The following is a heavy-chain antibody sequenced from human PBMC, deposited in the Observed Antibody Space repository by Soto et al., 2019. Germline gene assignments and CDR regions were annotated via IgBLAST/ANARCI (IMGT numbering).Heavy chain of an antibody. CDR2: IIPIFGTA. CDR1: GGTFSSYA. D-gene: IGHD3-22*01. Sequence: GASVKVSCKASGGTFSSYAISWVRQAPGQGLEWMGGIIPIFGTANYAQKFQGRVTITADESTSTAYMELSSLRSEDTAAYYCARDLPYYYDSSGSNWFDPWGQGTLVTVSS. J-gene: IGHJ5*02. CDR3: ARDLPYYYDSSGSNWFDP. V-gene: IGHV1-69*13.